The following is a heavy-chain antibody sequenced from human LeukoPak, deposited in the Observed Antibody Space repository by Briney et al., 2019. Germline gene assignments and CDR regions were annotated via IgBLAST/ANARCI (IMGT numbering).Heavy chain of an antibody. D-gene: IGHD6-19*01. V-gene: IGHV1-69*06. CDR3: ASTEGYSSGWYFDY. Sequence: HVASVKVSCKASGGTFSSYAISWVRQAPGQGLEWMGGIIPIFGTANYAQKFQGRVTITADKSTGTAYMELSNLRSEDTAVYYCASTEGYSSGWYFDYWGQGTLVTVSS. J-gene: IGHJ4*02. CDR1: GGTFSSYA. CDR2: IIPIFGTA.